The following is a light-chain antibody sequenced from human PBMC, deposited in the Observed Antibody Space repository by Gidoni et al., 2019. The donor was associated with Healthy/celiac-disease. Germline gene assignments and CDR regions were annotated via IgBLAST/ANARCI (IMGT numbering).Light chain of an antibody. CDR3: AAWDDSLSAL. Sequence: QSVLTQLHSASGTPGQRVTISCSGSSSNIGSSYVYWYQQLPGTAPKLLIYRNNQRPSGVPDRFSGSKSGTSASLAISGLRSEDEADYYCAAWDDSLSALFGGGTKLTVL. V-gene: IGLV1-47*01. CDR2: RNN. J-gene: IGLJ2*01. CDR1: SSNIGSSY.